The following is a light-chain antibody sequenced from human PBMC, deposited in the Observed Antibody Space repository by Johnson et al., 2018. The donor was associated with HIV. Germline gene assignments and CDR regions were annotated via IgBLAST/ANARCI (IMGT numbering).Light chain of an antibody. V-gene: IGLV1-44*01. CDR2: RNN. Sequence: QAVLTQPPSVSAAPGQKVTISCSGSSSNIGSNTVNWYQQLPGTAPKLLIYRNNQRPSGVPDRFSGSKSGTSASLAISGLQAEDEADYYCGTWDNSLSAHVFGTGTKVTVL. J-gene: IGLJ1*01. CDR1: SSNIGSNT. CDR3: GTWDNSLSAHV.